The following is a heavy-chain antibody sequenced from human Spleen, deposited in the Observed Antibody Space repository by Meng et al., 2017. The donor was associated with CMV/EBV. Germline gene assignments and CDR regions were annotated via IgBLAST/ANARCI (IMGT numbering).Heavy chain of an antibody. CDR1: GFTFSSYS. D-gene: IGHD1-26*01. V-gene: IGHV3-21*01. CDR3: ARDLQWELLSLPDY. CDR2: ISSSSSYI. J-gene: IGHJ4*02. Sequence: EVQLVESGGGLVKPGGALRRRCAASGFTFSSYSMNWVRQAPGKGLEWVSSISSSSSYIYYADSVKGRFTISRDNAKNSLYLQMNSLRAEDTAVYYCARDLQWELLSLPDYWGQGTLVTVAS.